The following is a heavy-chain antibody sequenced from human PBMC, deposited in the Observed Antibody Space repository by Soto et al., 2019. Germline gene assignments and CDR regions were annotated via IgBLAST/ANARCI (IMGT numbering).Heavy chain of an antibody. J-gene: IGHJ5*02. D-gene: IGHD1-1*01. CDR1: GGTFSSYA. Sequence: QVQLVQSGAEVKKPGSSVKVSCKASGGTFSSYAISWVRQAPGQGLEWMGGIIPILGTANYAQKFQGRVTTTEVEYTITAYMELSSLRSEDTAMSYCLRGDALNNGLLDPWGQGTLVTVSS. V-gene: IGHV1-69*12. CDR2: IIPILGTA. CDR3: LRGDALNNGLLDP.